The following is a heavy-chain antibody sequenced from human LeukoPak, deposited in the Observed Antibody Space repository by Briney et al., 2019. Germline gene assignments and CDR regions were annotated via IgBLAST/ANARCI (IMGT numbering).Heavy chain of an antibody. Sequence: GRSLRLSCAASGFTFSNYAMHWVRQAPGKGLEWVAIISYTGDNEFCADSVKGRFTISRDNSKSTLYLQMSSLRPEDTAVYYCLRGDRRDYWGQGTLVTVSS. CDR3: LRGDRRDY. CDR1: GFTFSNYA. J-gene: IGHJ4*02. CDR2: ISYTGDNE. V-gene: IGHV3-30*03.